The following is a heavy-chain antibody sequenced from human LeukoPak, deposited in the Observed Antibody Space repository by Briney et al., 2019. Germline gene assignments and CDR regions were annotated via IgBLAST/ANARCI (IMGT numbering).Heavy chain of an antibody. J-gene: IGHJ6*04. CDR3: ARAQVVPAAMFVYYGMDV. CDR2: IYYSGST. CDR1: GGSVSSGSYY. D-gene: IGHD2-2*01. Sequence: ASETLSLTCTVSGGSVSSGSYYWSWIRQPPGKGLEGIGYIYYSGSTNYNPSLKSRVTISVDTSKNQFSLKLSSVTAADTAVYYCARAQVVPAAMFVYYGMDVWGKGTTVTVSS. V-gene: IGHV4-61*01.